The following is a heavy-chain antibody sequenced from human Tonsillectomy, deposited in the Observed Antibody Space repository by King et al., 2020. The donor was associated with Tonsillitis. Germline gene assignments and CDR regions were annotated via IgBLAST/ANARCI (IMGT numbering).Heavy chain of an antibody. CDR1: GGPISSGGYY. CDR3: ARGLFSSTSADAIDI. CDR2: IYYSGST. J-gene: IGHJ3*02. Sequence: VQLQESGPGLVKPSQTLSLTCKVSGGPISSGGYYWSWIRQHPGKGLEWIGYIYYSGSTYYNPSLKSRVTISVETSKNPFSLKLSAVTAADTAVYYCARGLFSSTSADAIDIWGQGTLVAGSS. D-gene: IGHD2-2*01. V-gene: IGHV4-31*03.